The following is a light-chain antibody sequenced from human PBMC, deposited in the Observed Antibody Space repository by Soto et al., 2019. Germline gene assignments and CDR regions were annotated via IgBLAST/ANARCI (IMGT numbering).Light chain of an antibody. CDR2: DAS. CDR1: QNITRL. V-gene: IGKV1-5*01. Sequence: QVTQSPATLCASVGDGVPLSCRASQNITRLLAWYQQKPGKAPQLLIYDASTFESGPQSRFSGSGSATEFPLSISSFQLDHSATYYCQQHYIHRTLGQGTKV. J-gene: IGKJ1*01. CDR3: QQHYIHRT.